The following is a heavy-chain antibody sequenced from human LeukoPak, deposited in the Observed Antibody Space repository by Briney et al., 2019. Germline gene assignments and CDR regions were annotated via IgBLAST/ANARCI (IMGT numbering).Heavy chain of an antibody. CDR1: GYTFTSYY. CDR3: ASMPRDDYDSSGYYRGARDY. D-gene: IGHD3-22*01. CDR2: INPSGGST. J-gene: IGHJ4*02. V-gene: IGHV1-46*01. Sequence: ASVKVSCKTSGYTFTSYYMHWVRQAPGQGLEWMGIINPSGGSTTYAQKFQGRVTITADKSTSTAYMELSSLRSEDTAVYYCASMPRDDYDSSGYYRGARDYWGQGTLVTVSS.